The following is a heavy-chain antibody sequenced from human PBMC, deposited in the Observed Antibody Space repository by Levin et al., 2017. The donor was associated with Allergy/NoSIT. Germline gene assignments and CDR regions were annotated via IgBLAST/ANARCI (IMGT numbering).Heavy chain of an antibody. V-gene: IGHV4-34*01. CDR1: GGSFSGYY. D-gene: IGHD6-19*01. J-gene: IGHJ4*02. CDR2: INHSGST. CDR3: ARGLSSGWLNY. Sequence: SETLSLTCAVYGGSFSGYYWSWIRQPPGKGLEWIGEINHSGSTNYNPSLKSRVTISVDTSKNQFSLKLSSVTAADTAVYYGARGLSSGWLNYWGQGTLVTVSS.